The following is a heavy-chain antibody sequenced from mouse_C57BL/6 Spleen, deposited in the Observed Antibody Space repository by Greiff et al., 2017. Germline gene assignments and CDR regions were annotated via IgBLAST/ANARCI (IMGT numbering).Heavy chain of an antibody. D-gene: IGHD1-1*01. CDR3: AREATVVAPWDLDV. CDR2: IYPGDGDT. J-gene: IGHJ1*03. CDR1: GFAFSSYW. Sequence: QVQLQQSGAELVKPGASVKISCKASGFAFSSYWMNWVKQRPGKGLEWIGQIYPGDGDTNYNGKFKGKATLTADKSSSTAYMQLSSLTSEDSAVYFCAREATVVAPWDLDVWGTGTTVTVSS. V-gene: IGHV1-80*01.